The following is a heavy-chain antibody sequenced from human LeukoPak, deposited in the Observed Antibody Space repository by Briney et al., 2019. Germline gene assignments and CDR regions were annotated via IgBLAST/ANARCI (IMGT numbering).Heavy chain of an antibody. J-gene: IGHJ4*02. V-gene: IGHV3-33*01. CDR3: ARTMYQPLLYFDY. D-gene: IGHD2-2*01. CDR2: IWYDGSNK. Sequence: GRSLRLSCAASGFTFSSYGMHWVRQAPGKGREGGPVIWYDGSNKYYADSVKGRFTISRDNSKNTLYLQMNSLRAEDTAVYYCARTMYQPLLYFDYWGQGTLVTVSS. CDR1: GFTFSSYG.